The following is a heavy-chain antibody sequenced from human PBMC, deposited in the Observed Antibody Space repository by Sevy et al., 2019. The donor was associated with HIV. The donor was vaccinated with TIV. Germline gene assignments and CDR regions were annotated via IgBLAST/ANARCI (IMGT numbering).Heavy chain of an antibody. CDR2: ITDSGGST. D-gene: IGHD6-13*01. V-gene: IGHV3-23*01. J-gene: IGHJ4*02. CDR3: TKASRAAAGSQPFYFDY. CDR1: GFTFSNYA. Sequence: GGSLRLSCAASGFTFSNYAMNWVRQAPGKGLEWVSIITDSGGSTYSADSVKGRFTISRDNSKNTLYLQMNSLRAEDTALYYCTKASRAAAGSQPFYFDYWGQRTLVTVSS.